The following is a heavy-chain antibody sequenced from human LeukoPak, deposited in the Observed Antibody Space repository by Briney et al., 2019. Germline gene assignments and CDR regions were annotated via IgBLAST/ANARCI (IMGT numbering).Heavy chain of an antibody. Sequence: PGGSLRLSCVASGFTFSSHGMSWVRQAPGKGLEWVSAIRGGGGSTYYADSVKGRFTLSRDNPKNTLYLQMNSLRAEDTALYYCAKDSRAVAGDALDYWGQGTLVTVSS. CDR3: AKDSRAVAGDALDY. J-gene: IGHJ4*02. CDR2: IRGGGGST. D-gene: IGHD6-19*01. V-gene: IGHV3-23*01. CDR1: GFTFSSHG.